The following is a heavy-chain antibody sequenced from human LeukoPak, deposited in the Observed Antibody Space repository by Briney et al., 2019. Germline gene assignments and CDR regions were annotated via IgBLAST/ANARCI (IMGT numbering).Heavy chain of an antibody. J-gene: IGHJ3*02. D-gene: IGHD5-12*01. CDR3: ATYSGNDYDAFDI. Sequence: SSETLSLTCTVSGGSISSYYWSWIRQPPGKGLEWIGYIYYSGSTTYNPSLKSRVTISLDKSKNHFSLSLSSVTAADTAVYYCATYSGNDYDAFDIWGQGTMVTVSS. V-gene: IGHV4-59*12. CDR1: GGSISSYY. CDR2: IYYSGST.